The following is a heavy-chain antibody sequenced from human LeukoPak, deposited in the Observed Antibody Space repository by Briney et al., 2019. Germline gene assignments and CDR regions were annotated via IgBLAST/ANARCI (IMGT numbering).Heavy chain of an antibody. CDR2: MTPNSGNT. CDR3: ARGISSSWSPLDY. V-gene: IGHV1-8*03. CDR1: GYTFTTSD. Sequence: ASVKVSCKASGYTFTTSDINWVRQATGQGLEWMGWMTPNSGNTGYAQKFQDRVTITRNTSISTAYMELSSLRSEDTAVYYCARGISSSWSPLDYWGQGTLVTVS. D-gene: IGHD6-13*01. J-gene: IGHJ4*02.